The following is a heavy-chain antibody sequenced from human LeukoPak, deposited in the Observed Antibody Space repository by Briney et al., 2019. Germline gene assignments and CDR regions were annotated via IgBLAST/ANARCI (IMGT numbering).Heavy chain of an antibody. J-gene: IGHJ3*02. CDR3: ARVPLRMEGAFDI. CDR2: INHGGTT. CDR1: GDSISNSHW. Sequence: SGTLSLTCAVSGDSISNSHWWSWIRQPPGKGLEWIGEINHGGTTNYNPSLKSRVTISVDTSRNQCSLKVSSATAADTAVYYCARVPLRMEGAFDIWGQGTMVTVSS. V-gene: IGHV4-4*02. D-gene: IGHD1-1*01.